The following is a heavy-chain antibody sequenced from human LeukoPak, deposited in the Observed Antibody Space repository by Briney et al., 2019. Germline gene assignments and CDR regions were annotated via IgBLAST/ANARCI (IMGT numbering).Heavy chain of an antibody. CDR3: AREHSGYDFPGRDYYYMDV. CDR2: ISSSSRSYM. Sequence: KPGGSLRLSCAASGFTFSSYSMNWVRQAPGKGLEWVSPISSSSRSYMYYADSVKGRFTISRDNAKNSLYLQMNSLRAEDTAVYYCAREHSGYDFPGRDYYYMDVWGKGTTVTASS. V-gene: IGHV3-21*01. D-gene: IGHD5-12*01. J-gene: IGHJ6*03. CDR1: GFTFSSYS.